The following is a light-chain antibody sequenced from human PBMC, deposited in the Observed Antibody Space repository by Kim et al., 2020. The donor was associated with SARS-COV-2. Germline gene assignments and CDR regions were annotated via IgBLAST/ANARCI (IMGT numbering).Light chain of an antibody. CDR2: KAS. CDR3: QQYKSYSRT. V-gene: IGKV1-5*03. CDR1: QNMSDW. Sequence: DIQMTQSPSTLSASVGDIFTITCRASQNMSDWLAWYQQKPGKAPNLLIQKASILQSGVPSRFSGSGSGTEFTLTISSLQPDDFATYYCQQYKSYSRTFGQGTKVDIK. J-gene: IGKJ1*01.